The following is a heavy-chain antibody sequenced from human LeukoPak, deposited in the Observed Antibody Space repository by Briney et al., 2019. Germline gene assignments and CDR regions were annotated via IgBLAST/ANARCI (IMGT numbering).Heavy chain of an antibody. J-gene: IGHJ4*02. D-gene: IGHD3-22*01. CDR2: ISGSGGST. Sequence: GGSQRLSCAASGFTFSSYAMSWVRQAPGKGLEWVSAISGSGGSTYYADSVKGRFTISRDNSKNTLYLQMNSLRAEDTAVYYCAKDQVDDSSGYYYWDYWGQGTLVTVSS. V-gene: IGHV3-23*01. CDR1: GFTFSSYA. CDR3: AKDQVDDSSGYYYWDY.